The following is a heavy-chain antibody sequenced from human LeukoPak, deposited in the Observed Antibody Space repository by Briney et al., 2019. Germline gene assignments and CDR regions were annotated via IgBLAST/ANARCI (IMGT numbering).Heavy chain of an antibody. V-gene: IGHV1-18*01. CDR3: ARGPGYCTNGVCWRYFDY. CDR2: ISAYNGKT. D-gene: IGHD2-8*01. Sequence: ASVKVSCKASGYTFSNYGITWVRQAPGQGLEWMGWISAYNGKTNYAQKLQGRVTMTTDTSTNTAYMELRSLRSDDTAVYYCARGPGYCTNGVCWRYFDYWGQGTLVTVSS. J-gene: IGHJ4*02. CDR1: GYTFSNYG.